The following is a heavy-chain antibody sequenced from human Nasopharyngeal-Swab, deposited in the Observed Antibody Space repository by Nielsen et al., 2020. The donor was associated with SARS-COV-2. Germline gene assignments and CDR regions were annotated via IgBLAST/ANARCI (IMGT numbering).Heavy chain of an antibody. CDR2: IKQDGSEK. V-gene: IGHV3-7*01. CDR1: GFTFSNYW. Sequence: GESLKISCAASGFTFSNYWMSWVRQAPGKGLEWVANIKQDGSEKYYVDSVKGRFTISRDNAKNSLYLQMNSLRAEDTAVYYCARDLDYGDYSDWFDPWGQGTLVTVSS. CDR3: ARDLDYGDYSDWFDP. J-gene: IGHJ5*02. D-gene: IGHD4-17*01.